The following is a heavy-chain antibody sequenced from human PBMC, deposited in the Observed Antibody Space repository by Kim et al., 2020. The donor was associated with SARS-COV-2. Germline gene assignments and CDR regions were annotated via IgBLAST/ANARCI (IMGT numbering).Heavy chain of an antibody. V-gene: IGHV3-33*01. CDR1: GFTFNRYG. J-gene: IGHJ5*02. CDR3: ARGREGFSPEDCFDP. CDR2: VWYDGNKK. Sequence: GGSLRLSCAASGFTFNRYGMHWVRQAPGKGLEWVAVVWYDGNKKDYADSVKGRFTISRDNSENTVSLQMNSLRVEDTAMYFCARGREGFSPEDCFDPWGRGVMVTVSS.